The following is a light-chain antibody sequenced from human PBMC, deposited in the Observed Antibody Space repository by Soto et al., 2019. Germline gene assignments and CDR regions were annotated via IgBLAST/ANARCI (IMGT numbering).Light chain of an antibody. J-gene: IGKJ5*01. Sequence: DIQMTQSPSTLTASVGDRVTITCRASQSISSWLAWYQQKPGKAPKLLIYKASSLESGVPSRFSGSGSGTEFTLTISSLQPDDFATYYCQHADSFPLITFGQGTRLGI. CDR3: QHADSFPLIT. V-gene: IGKV1-5*03. CDR2: KAS. CDR1: QSISSW.